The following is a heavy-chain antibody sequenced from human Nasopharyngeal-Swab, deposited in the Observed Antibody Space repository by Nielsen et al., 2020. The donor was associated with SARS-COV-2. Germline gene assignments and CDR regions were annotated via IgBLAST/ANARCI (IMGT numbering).Heavy chain of an antibody. V-gene: IGHV4-39*07. D-gene: IGHD5-18*01. CDR3: ARDRGRGYSYGSFHY. J-gene: IGHJ4*02. Sequence: WIRQPPEKGLEWIGSIYYSGSTYYNPSLKSRVTISVDTSKNQFSLKLSSVTAADTAVYYCARDRGRGYSYGSFHYWGQGTLVTVSS. CDR2: IYYSGST.